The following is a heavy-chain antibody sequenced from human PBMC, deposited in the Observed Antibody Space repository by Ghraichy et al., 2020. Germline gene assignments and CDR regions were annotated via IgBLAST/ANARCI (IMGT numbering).Heavy chain of an antibody. J-gene: IGHJ3*02. CDR3: ARDLPTMGGDYDAFDI. D-gene: IGHD4/OR15-4a*01. CDR2: IYYSGST. Sequence: SQTLSLTCTVSGGSISSSSYYWGWIRQPPGKGLEWIGSIYYSGSTYYNPSLKSRVTISVDTSKNQFSLKLSSVTAADTAVYYCARDLPTMGGDYDAFDIWGQGTMVTVSS. CDR1: GGSISSSSYY. V-gene: IGHV4-39*07.